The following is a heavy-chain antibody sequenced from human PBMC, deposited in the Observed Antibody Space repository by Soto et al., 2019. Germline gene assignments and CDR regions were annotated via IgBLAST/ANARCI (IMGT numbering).Heavy chain of an antibody. J-gene: IGHJ4*02. CDR3: ARAKTYSDSSGYSDW. CDR2: ISAYNGNT. Sequence: ASVKVSCKASGYTFTSYGISWVRQAPGQGLEWMGWISAYNGNTNYAQKLQGRVTMTTDTSTSTAYMEPRSLRSDDTAVYYCARAKTYSDSSGYSDWWGQGTLVTVSS. CDR1: GYTFTSYG. V-gene: IGHV1-18*04. D-gene: IGHD3-22*01.